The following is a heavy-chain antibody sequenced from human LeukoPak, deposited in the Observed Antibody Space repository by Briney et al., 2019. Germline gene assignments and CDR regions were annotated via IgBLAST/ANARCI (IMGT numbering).Heavy chain of an antibody. CDR2: INPNSGGT. Sequence: GASVKVSCKASGYTFTGYYMHWVRQAPGQGLEWMGWINPNSGGTNYAQKFRGRVTMTRDTSISTAYMELSRLRSDDTAVYYCASDLHRSIVGATTVYWGQGTLVTVSS. CDR3: ASDLHRSIVGATTVY. V-gene: IGHV1-2*02. J-gene: IGHJ4*02. D-gene: IGHD1-26*01. CDR1: GYTFTGYY.